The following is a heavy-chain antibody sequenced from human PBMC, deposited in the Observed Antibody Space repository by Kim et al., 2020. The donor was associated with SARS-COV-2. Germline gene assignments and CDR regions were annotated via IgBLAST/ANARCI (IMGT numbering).Heavy chain of an antibody. CDR1: GGSISSSSYY. CDR3: ARYGDTAVDY. CDR2: IYYSGST. D-gene: IGHD5-18*01. Sequence: SETLSLTCTVSGGSISSSSYYWGWIRQPPGKGLEWIGSIYYSGSTYYNPSLKSRVTISVDTSKNQFSLKLSSVTAADTAVYYCARYGDTAVDYWGQGTLVTVSS. J-gene: IGHJ4*02. V-gene: IGHV4-39*01.